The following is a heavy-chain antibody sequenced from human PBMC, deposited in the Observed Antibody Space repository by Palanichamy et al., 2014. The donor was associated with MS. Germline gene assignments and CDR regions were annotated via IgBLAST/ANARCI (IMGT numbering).Heavy chain of an antibody. J-gene: IGHJ4*02. CDR3: AREPITVFGVPNPITPLGVYFDS. CDR2: IIPIVGIA. D-gene: IGHD3-3*01. Sequence: QVQLVQSGAEVKKPGSSVKVSCKPFGGTFSNYAINWVRQAPGQGLEWMGRIIPIVGIANYAQKFQGRVTVTADISTSTTYMDLSSLRSEDTAVYFCAREPITVFGVPNPITPLGVYFDSWGQGTLVTVSS. V-gene: IGHV1-69*04. CDR1: GGTFSNYA.